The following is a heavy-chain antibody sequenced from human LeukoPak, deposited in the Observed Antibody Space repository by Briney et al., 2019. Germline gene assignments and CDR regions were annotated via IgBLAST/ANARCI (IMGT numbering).Heavy chain of an antibody. V-gene: IGHV3-7*01. Sequence: GGSLRLSCAASGFTFSSYWMSWVRQAPGKGLEWVANIKQDGREKYYVGSVKGRFIISRDNAKNSLYLQMNSLRAEDTAVYYCARGHLLVDYWGQGTLVTVSS. J-gene: IGHJ4*02. CDR2: IKQDGREK. CDR1: GFTFSSYW. CDR3: ARGHLLVDY.